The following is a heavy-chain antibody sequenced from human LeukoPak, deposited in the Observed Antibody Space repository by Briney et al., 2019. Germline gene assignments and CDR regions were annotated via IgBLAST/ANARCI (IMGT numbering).Heavy chain of an antibody. D-gene: IGHD4-17*01. CDR1: GGSISSGDYY. J-gene: IGHJ4*02. CDR3: ARVRTYGDYWY. V-gene: IGHV4-30-4*01. Sequence: PSETLSLTCTVSGGSISSGDYYWSWIRQPPGKGLEWIGYIYYSGSTYYNPSLKSRVTISVDTSKNQFSLKLSSVTAADTAVYYCARVRTYGDYWYWGQGTLVTISS. CDR2: IYYSGST.